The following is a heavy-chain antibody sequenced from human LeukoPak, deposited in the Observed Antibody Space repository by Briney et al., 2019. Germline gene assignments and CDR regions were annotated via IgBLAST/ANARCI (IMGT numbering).Heavy chain of an antibody. J-gene: IGHJ2*01. CDR3: ARGVSSSWSPRFDL. CDR2: IYYSGST. CDR1: GGSISSYY. Sequence: PSETLSLTCTVSGGSISSYYWSWIRQPPGKGLEWIGYIYYSGSTNYNPPLKSRVTISVDTSKNQFSLKLSSVTAADTAVYYCARGVSSSWSPRFDLWGRGTLVTVSS. D-gene: IGHD6-13*01. V-gene: IGHV4-59*01.